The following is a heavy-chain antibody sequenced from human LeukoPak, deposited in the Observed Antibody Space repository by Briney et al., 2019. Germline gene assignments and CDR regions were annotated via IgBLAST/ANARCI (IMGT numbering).Heavy chain of an antibody. J-gene: IGHJ4*02. V-gene: IGHV4-34*01. D-gene: IGHD3-16*02. Sequence: KPSETLSLTCAVYGGSFSGYYWSWIRQPPGKGLEWMGEINHSGSTNYNPSLKSRVTISVDTSKNQFSLKLSSVTAADTAVYYCARGPAYYDYVWGSYRYNSFDYWGQGTLVTVSS. CDR1: GGSFSGYY. CDR2: INHSGST. CDR3: ARGPAYYDYVWGSYRYNSFDY.